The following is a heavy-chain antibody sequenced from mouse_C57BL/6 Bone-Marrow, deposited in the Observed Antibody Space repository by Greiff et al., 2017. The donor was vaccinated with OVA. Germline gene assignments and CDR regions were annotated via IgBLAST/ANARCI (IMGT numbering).Heavy chain of an antibody. CDR2: IHPSDSDT. J-gene: IGHJ4*01. CDR1: GYTFTSYW. CDR3: AIWYRPSFYYAMDY. Sequence: VQLQQPGAELVKPGASVKVSCKASGYTFTSYWMHWVKQRPGQGLEWIGRIHPSDSDTNYNQKFKGKATFTVDKSSSTAYMQLSSLTYEDSAVYYCAIWYRPSFYYAMDYWGQGTSVTVSA. D-gene: IGHD1-1*02. V-gene: IGHV1-74*01.